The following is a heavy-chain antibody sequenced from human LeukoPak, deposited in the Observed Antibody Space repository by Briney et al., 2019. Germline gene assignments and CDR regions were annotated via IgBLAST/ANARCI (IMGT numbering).Heavy chain of an antibody. CDR2: ISHTGST. CDR3: ARARIVGAEYYFDY. Sequence: SETLSLTCTVSGDSISNSFWWSWVRQPPGKGLDWIGEISHTGSTKYNPSLKNRVTISRDSSKNQFSLKLNSVTAADTAVYYCARARIVGAEYYFDYWGQGTLVTVSS. J-gene: IGHJ4*02. D-gene: IGHD1-26*01. CDR1: GDSISNSFW. V-gene: IGHV4-4*02.